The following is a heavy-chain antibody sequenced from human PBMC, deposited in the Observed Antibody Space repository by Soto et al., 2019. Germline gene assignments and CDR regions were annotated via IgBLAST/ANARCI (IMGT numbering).Heavy chain of an antibody. Sequence: GGSLRLSCAASGFTFSSYAMHWVRQAPGKGLEWVAVISYDVSNKYYADSVKGRFTISRDNSKNTLYLQMNSLRAEDTAVYYCARAAGEQLVPPYYYYGMDVWGQGTRVTVSS. CDR2: ISYDVSNK. CDR3: ARAAGEQLVPPYYYYGMDV. CDR1: GFTFSSYA. V-gene: IGHV3-30-3*01. J-gene: IGHJ6*02. D-gene: IGHD6-6*01.